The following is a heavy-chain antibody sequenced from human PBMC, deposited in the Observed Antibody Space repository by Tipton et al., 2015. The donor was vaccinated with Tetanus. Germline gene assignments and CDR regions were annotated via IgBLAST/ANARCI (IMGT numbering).Heavy chain of an antibody. CDR3: ARANYDSFKKGPFDS. D-gene: IGHD3-3*01. CDR2: ISGSGTT. J-gene: IGHJ4*02. Sequence: LRLSCTVSGASLRGGDYHWSWIRQPPGKGLEWLAYISGSGTTNSDYYLKSRITMTRDTSRNQSSLTLTSVTAADTAVYYCARANYDSFKKGPFDSWGQGSLVIVSS. V-gene: IGHV4-61*08. CDR1: GASLRGGDYH.